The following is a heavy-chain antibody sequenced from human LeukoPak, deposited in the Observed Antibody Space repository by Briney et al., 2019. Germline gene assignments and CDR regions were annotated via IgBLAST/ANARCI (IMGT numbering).Heavy chain of an antibody. Sequence: SETLSLTCTVSGDSIRSSSYYWGWIRQPPGKGLEWIGSIYYSGITYDNPSLKSRVTISVDMSKNQFSLRLSSVTAADTAVYYCARHRAYSSSSPFDYWGQGTLVTVSS. CDR1: GDSIRSSSYY. V-gene: IGHV4-39*01. J-gene: IGHJ4*02. CDR2: IYYSGIT. D-gene: IGHD6-6*01. CDR3: ARHRAYSSSSPFDY.